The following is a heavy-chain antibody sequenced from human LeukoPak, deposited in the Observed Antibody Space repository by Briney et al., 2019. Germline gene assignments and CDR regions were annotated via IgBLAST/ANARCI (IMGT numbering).Heavy chain of an antibody. CDR2: ISYDGSNK. J-gene: IGHJ4*02. CDR1: GGSFSGYY. V-gene: IGHV3-30*18. CDR3: AKVGQLVPFDY. Sequence: LSLTCAVYGGSFSGYYWSWIRQPPGKGLEWVAVISYDGSNKYYADSVKGRFTISRDNSKNTLYLQMNSLRAEDTAVYYCAKVGQLVPFDYWGQGTLVTVSS. D-gene: IGHD6-6*01.